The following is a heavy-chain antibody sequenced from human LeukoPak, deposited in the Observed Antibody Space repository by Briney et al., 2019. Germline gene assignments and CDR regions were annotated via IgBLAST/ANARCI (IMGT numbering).Heavy chain of an antibody. J-gene: IGHJ4*02. CDR2: ISSSGSTI. Sequence: GGSLRLSCAASGFTFSDYYMSSIRQAPGKGLEWVLYISSSGSTIYYADSVKGRFTISRDNSKNTLYLQRNSLRAEDTAVYYCAKVSRPDDYWGQGTLATVSS. CDR1: GFTFSDYY. CDR3: AKVSRPDDY. V-gene: IGHV3-11*01. D-gene: IGHD1-14*01.